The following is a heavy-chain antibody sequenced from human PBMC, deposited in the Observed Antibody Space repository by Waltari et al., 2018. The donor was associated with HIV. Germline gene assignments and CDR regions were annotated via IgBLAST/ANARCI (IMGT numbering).Heavy chain of an antibody. D-gene: IGHD3-10*01. Sequence: VKLVESGGGWVRPGGSLDIPVEASDFTFMAYKLSWIRQAPGKGLEWVSYISSSGTTIYYADSVKGRFTISRDNAKDSLYLQMNNLRAEDTAVYYCARCDAGYFYGSAYDYWGQGILVTVSS. CDR2: ISSSGTTI. V-gene: IGHV3-11*01. CDR1: DFTFMAYK. CDR3: ARCDAGYFYGSAYDY. J-gene: IGHJ4*02.